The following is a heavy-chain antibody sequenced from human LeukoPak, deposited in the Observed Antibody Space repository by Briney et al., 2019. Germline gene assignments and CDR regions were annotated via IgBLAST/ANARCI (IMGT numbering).Heavy chain of an antibody. CDR3: ARDSWFGELLRGDY. J-gene: IGHJ4*02. Sequence: GASVKVSCKASGYTFTSYGISWVGQAPGQGLEGMGWISAYNGNTNYAQKLQGRVTMTTDTSTSIAYVELRSLRSDDTAVYYCARDSWFGELLRGDYWGQGTLVTVSS. CDR1: GYTFTSYG. D-gene: IGHD3-10*01. V-gene: IGHV1-18*04. CDR2: ISAYNGNT.